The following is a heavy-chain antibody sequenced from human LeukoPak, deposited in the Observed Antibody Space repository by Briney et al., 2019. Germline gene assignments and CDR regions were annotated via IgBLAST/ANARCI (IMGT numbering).Heavy chain of an antibody. CDR2: ISAYNGDT. D-gene: IGHD2-21*01. V-gene: IGHV1-18*01. J-gene: IGHJ4*02. CDR1: GYTFYSYG. Sequence: ASVKVSCKTSGYTFYSYGITWVRQAPGQGLEWMGWISAYNGDTNYAQKVQGRVTMTTDTSTSTVYMELRSLRSDDTAVYYCARGRGMVVPTAFDYWGQGSLVTVSS. CDR3: ARGRGMVVPTAFDY.